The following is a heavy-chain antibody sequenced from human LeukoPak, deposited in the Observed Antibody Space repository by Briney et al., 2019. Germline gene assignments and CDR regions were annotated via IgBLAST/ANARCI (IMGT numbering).Heavy chain of an antibody. J-gene: IGHJ6*02. CDR3: ARGGGDYGDYYYGMDV. V-gene: IGHV4-30-2*01. D-gene: IGHD4-17*01. Sequence: SETLSLTCAVSGGSISSGGYSWSWIRRPPGKGLEWIGYIYHSGSTYYNPSLKSRVTISVDRSKNQFSLKLSSVTAADTAVYYCARGGGDYGDYYYGMDVWGQGTTVTVSS. CDR1: GGSISSGGYS. CDR2: IYHSGST.